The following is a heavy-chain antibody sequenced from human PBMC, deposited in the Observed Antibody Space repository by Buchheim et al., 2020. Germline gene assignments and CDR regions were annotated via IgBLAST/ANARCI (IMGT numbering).Heavy chain of an antibody. CDR2: MNPDSGNT. J-gene: IGHJ4*02. CDR1: GYTFTSYD. D-gene: IGHD3-10*01. V-gene: IGHV1-8*01. Sequence: QVQLVQSGAEVKKPGASVKVSCKASGYTFTSYDIDWVRQATGQGLEYMGWMNPDSGNTNIAQKFQGRVTMTRDTSISTAYRELSSVTPDDTAAYYCARGKVRGVPDNDYWGQGTL. CDR3: ARGKVRGVPDNDY.